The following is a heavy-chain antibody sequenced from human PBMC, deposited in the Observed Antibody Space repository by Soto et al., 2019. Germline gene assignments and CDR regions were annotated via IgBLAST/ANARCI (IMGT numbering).Heavy chain of an antibody. Sequence: EVQLVESGGGLVQPGGSLRLSCAASGFTFSRYDMHWVRQATGKGLEWVSAIGTGGDTYYPGSVKGRFTISRENAKNSLYLQMNSLRXXXTAVYYCARXVGARPSWHFDLWGRGTLVTVSS. CDR3: ARXVGARPSWHFDL. CDR2: IGTGGDT. CDR1: GFTFSRYD. J-gene: IGHJ2*01. D-gene: IGHD1-26*01. V-gene: IGHV3-13*01.